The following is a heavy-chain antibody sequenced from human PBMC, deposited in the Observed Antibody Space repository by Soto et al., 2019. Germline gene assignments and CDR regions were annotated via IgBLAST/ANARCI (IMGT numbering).Heavy chain of an antibody. D-gene: IGHD2-15*01. CDR1: GYAFTIYG. CDR2: ISAYNGNT. CDR3: ARVPLGRDWFDP. Sequence: GASVKVSCKASGYAFTIYGISWVRQAPGQGLEWMGWISAYNGNTNYAQKLQGRVTMTTDTSTSTAYMELRSLRSDDTAVYYCARVPLGRDWFDPWGQGTLVTVSS. V-gene: IGHV1-18*01. J-gene: IGHJ5*02.